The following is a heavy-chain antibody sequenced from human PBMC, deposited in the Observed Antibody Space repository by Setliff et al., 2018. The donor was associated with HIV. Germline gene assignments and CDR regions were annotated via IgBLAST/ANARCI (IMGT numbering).Heavy chain of an antibody. V-gene: IGHV1-18*01. CDR1: GYTFTNYD. CDR3: ARNSFPRAVTGTGPLFDY. Sequence: ASVKVSCKASGYTFTNYDINWVRQAPGQGLEWMGWISTYNGNANYAQKFQGRVTMTTHTSTTTAHMELRSLRSDDTAVYYCARNSFPRAVTGTGPLFDYWGQGTLVTVSS. CDR2: ISTYNGNA. J-gene: IGHJ4*02. D-gene: IGHD6-19*01.